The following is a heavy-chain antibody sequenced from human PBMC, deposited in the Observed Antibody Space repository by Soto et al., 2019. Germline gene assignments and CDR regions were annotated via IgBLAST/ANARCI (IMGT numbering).Heavy chain of an antibody. V-gene: IGHV4-31*03. D-gene: IGHD2-21*02. J-gene: IGHJ5*02. Sequence: QVQLQESGPGVVKPSQPLSLTCTVSGGSIGSGGYYWSWIRQHPGKGLEWIGYIYYPGSAYYNTSLKSRVTMFVDTSKSHFYLKLTSMTAADTAVYYGGRGRGPLYCGGDCYLRVDPWGQGTLVTVSS. CDR3: GRGRGPLYCGGDCYLRVDP. CDR2: IYYPGSA. CDR1: GGSIGSGGYY.